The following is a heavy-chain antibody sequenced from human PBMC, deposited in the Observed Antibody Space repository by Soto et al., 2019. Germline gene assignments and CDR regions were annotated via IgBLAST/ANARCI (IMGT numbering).Heavy chain of an antibody. CDR3: ARDYLDTAMVLSDGYFDL. Sequence: GGSLRLSCAASGFTFSSYWMSWVRQAPGKGLEWVTNIKQDGSEKYYVDSVKGRFTISRDNAKNSLYLQMNSLRAEDTAVYYCARDYLDTAMVLSDGYFDLWGRGTLVTVSS. CDR1: GFTFSSYW. V-gene: IGHV3-7*01. D-gene: IGHD5-18*01. CDR2: IKQDGSEK. J-gene: IGHJ2*01.